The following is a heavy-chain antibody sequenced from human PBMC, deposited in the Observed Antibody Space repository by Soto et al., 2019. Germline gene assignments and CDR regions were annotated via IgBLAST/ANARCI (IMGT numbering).Heavy chain of an antibody. CDR3: ATGVRGSYHYTAIDL. CDR2: FDPEDGET. CDR1: GYTLTELS. Sequence: ASVKVSCKVSGYTLTELSMHWVRQAPGKGLEWMGGFDPEDGETIYAQKFQRRVTMTEDTSRGTAYMELSRLRSEDTAVYYCATGVRGSYHYTAIDLWGQGNRVTVYS. V-gene: IGHV1-24*01. D-gene: IGHD3-16*02. J-gene: IGHJ4*02.